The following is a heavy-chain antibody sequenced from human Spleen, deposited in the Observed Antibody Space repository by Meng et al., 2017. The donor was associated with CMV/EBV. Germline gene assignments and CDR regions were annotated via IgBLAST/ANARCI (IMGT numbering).Heavy chain of an antibody. J-gene: IGHJ4*02. Sequence: GSLRLSCTISGGSISTYYWSWIRQPPGKGLEWIGEINHSGSTNYNPSLKSRVTISVDTSKNQFSLKLSSVTAADTAVYYCARGRRGCSVYWGQGTLVTVSS. V-gene: IGHV4-34*01. CDR3: ARGRRGCSVY. CDR2: INHSGST. CDR1: GGSISTYY. D-gene: IGHD5/OR15-5a*01.